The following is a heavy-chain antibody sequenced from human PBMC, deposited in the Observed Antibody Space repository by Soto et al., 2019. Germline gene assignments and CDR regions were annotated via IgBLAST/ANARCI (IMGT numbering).Heavy chain of an antibody. CDR2: IKQEGSEK. D-gene: IGHD3-3*01. CDR1: GFAFIGYW. J-gene: IGHJ4*02. Sequence: GSLRLSCATSGFAFIGYWMTWVRQAPGKGLEWVANIKQEGSEKYYADSVKGLFTISRDNAKNSVHLQMNSLRAEDTAVYFRAIFWTVGPGYWGQGTLVTVSS. V-gene: IGHV3-7*03. CDR3: AIFWTVGPGY.